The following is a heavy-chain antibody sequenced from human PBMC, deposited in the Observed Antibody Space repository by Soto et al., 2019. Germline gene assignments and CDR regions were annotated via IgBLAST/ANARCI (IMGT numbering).Heavy chain of an antibody. CDR1: GFTFSSYW. J-gene: IGHJ5*02. Sequence: PGGSLRLSCAASGFTFSSYWMSWVRQAPGKGLEWVANIKQDGSEKYYVDSVKGRFTISRDNANNSLFLQMNSLRAEDAAMYYCARGSSSSFDAWGQGTLVTVSS. D-gene: IGHD6-6*01. CDR2: IKQDGSEK. CDR3: ARGSSSSFDA. V-gene: IGHV3-7*01.